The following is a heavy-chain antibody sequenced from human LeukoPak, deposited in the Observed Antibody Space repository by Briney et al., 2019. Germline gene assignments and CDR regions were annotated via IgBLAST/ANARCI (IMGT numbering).Heavy chain of an antibody. CDR1: GYTFPGHH. CDR2: INPKNGGT. V-gene: IGHV1-2*02. D-gene: IGHD4-23*01. Sequence: GASVKVSCKASGYTFPGHHIHWVRQAPGQWLEWMGWINPKNGGTNYAQKFQGRVTMTRDTSINTAFMELSRLNSDDTAVYFCARDGYGGNSFDYWGQGTLVTVSP. J-gene: IGHJ4*02. CDR3: ARDGYGGNSFDY.